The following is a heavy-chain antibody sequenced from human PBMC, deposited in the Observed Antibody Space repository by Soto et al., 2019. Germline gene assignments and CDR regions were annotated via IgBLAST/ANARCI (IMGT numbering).Heavy chain of an antibody. CDR2: SYYICST. Sequence: PSETLSLTCTVSGGSISSYYWSWIRQPPVKGLEFIGYSYYICSTNYDPSLKSRFTISLYTSKNHFSLKLISFTAAYTAVYYCARRIVVVPVATLSWFDPWGQGTLVTVST. D-gene: IGHD2-2*01. CDR1: GGSISSYY. J-gene: IGHJ5*02. CDR3: ARRIVVVPVATLSWFDP. V-gene: IGHV4-59*08.